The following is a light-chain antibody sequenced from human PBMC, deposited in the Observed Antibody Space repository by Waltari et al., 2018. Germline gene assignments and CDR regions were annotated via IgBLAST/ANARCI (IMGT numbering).Light chain of an antibody. Sequence: DIVMTQSPDSLAVSLGERATINCKSSQSGLYSSNNKNYLAWYQKKPGQPPKLLIYWASTRESGVPDRFSGSGSGTDFTLTISSLQAEDVAVYYCQQYYSTRTFGQGTKVEIK. J-gene: IGKJ1*01. CDR1: QSGLYSSNNKNY. V-gene: IGKV4-1*01. CDR3: QQYYSTRT. CDR2: WAS.